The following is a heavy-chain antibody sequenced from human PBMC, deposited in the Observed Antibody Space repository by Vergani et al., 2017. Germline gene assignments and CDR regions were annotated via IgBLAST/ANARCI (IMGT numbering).Heavy chain of an antibody. J-gene: IGHJ4*02. CDR3: ARDSGGYAIDY. V-gene: IGHV4-59*01. Sequence: QVQLQESGPGLVKPSETLSLTCTVSGGSISSYYWSWIRQPPGKGLEWIGDIYYSGSTNYNPSLKSRVTISVDTSKNQFSLKLSSVTAADTAVYYCARDSGGYAIDYWGQGTLVTVSS. CDR1: GGSISSYY. CDR2: IYYSGST. D-gene: IGHD3-10*01.